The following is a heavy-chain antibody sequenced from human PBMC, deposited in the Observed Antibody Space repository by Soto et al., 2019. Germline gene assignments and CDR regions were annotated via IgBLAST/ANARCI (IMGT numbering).Heavy chain of an antibody. CDR3: ARDKVVVAAKSRAAFDI. V-gene: IGHV3-33*01. J-gene: IGHJ3*02. Sequence: QVQLVESGGGVVQPGRSLRLSCAASGFTFSSYGMHWVRQAPGKGLEWVAVIWYDGSNKYYADSVKGRFTISRDNSKNTLYLQMISLRAEDTAVYYCARDKVVVAAKSRAAFDIWGQGTMVTVSS. CDR2: IWYDGSNK. D-gene: IGHD2-15*01. CDR1: GFTFSSYG.